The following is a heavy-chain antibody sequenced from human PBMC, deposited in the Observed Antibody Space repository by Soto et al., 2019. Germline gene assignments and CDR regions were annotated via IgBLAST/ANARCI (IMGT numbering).Heavy chain of an antibody. CDR3: ARSVVVPTAPDS. CDR2: INAGNGNT. J-gene: IGHJ5*01. CDR1: GYTFTSYA. Sequence: QVQLVQSGAEVKKPGASVKVSCKASGYTFTSYAMHWVRQAPGQRLEWMGWINAGNGNTKYSQKFQGRVTITRDTSASTAYMELSSLISEDTAVYYCARSVVVPTAPDSWGQGTLVTVSS. D-gene: IGHD2-2*01. V-gene: IGHV1-3*01.